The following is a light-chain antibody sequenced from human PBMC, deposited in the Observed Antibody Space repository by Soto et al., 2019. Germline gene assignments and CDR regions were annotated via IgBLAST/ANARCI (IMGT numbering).Light chain of an antibody. J-gene: IGKJ2*01. CDR1: QSVSSN. Sequence: EIVMTQSPATLSVSPGERATLSCRASQSVSSNFAWYQQKPGQAPRLLIYGASTRATGIPARFSGSGSGTEFTLTISRLQSEDFAVYYCQQYNNWPLYTFGQGTKLEIK. CDR3: QQYNNWPLYT. V-gene: IGKV3-15*01. CDR2: GAS.